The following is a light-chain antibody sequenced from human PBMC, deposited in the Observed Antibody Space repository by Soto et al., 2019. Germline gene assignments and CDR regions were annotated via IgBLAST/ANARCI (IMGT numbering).Light chain of an antibody. CDR2: SNN. V-gene: IGLV1-44*01. Sequence: QSVLTQPPSASGTPGQRVTISCSGSNSNIGSNTVNWYQQLPGTAPKLLIYSNNQRPSGVPGRFSDSKSGTSASLAISGLXSEDEADYYCASWDDSLNGVVFGGGTQLTVL. CDR3: ASWDDSLNGVV. CDR1: NSNIGSNT. J-gene: IGLJ2*01.